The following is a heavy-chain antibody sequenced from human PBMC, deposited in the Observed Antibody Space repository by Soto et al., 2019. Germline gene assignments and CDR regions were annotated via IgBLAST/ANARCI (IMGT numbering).Heavy chain of an antibody. CDR2: ISGSGAST. V-gene: IGHV3-23*01. CDR1: GFTFSSYA. CDR3: AKATIRFLDTYGMDV. J-gene: IGHJ6*02. D-gene: IGHD3-3*01. Sequence: EVQLLESGGGLAQPGGSLRLSCAASGFTFSSYAMSWVRQGPGKGREWVSAISGSGASTFYTDSVKGRFTFSRDNSKNTLYLQMNSLRAEDTAVYYCAKATIRFLDTYGMDVWGQGTTVAVSS.